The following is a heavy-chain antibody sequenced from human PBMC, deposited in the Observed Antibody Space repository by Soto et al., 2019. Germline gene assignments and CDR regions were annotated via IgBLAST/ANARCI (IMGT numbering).Heavy chain of an antibody. Sequence: QVQLQESGPGLVRPSETLSLTCTVSGGSISGSYWSWIRQPPGKGLEWIGFVHYSGSTRYNPSLMIRVTIALDTSKNQFSLNLSSVTAADTAVYYCARTNAFDFWGQGTMVTVSS. CDR1: GGSISGSY. CDR2: VHYSGST. V-gene: IGHV4-59*08. J-gene: IGHJ3*01. CDR3: ARTNAFDF.